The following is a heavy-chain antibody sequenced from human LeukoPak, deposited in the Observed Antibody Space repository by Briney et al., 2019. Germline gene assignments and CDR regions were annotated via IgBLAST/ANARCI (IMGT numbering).Heavy chain of an antibody. Sequence: ASVMVSCKASGYTITNYGISWVRQAPGQGLEWMAWISANNGETRYAQNFQGRVTMTTDTSTSTAYMELRSLRSDDTAVYYCARVPPSAHQMLSSDYWGQGTQVTVSS. D-gene: IGHD2-2*01. CDR3: ARVPPSAHQMLSSDY. J-gene: IGHJ4*02. CDR1: GYTITNYG. CDR2: ISANNGET. V-gene: IGHV1-18*04.